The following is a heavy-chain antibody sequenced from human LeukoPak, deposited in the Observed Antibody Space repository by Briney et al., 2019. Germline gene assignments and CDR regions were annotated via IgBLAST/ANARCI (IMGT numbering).Heavy chain of an antibody. V-gene: IGHV4-30-2*01. J-gene: IGHJ4*02. CDR1: GGSVTSGAYS. Sequence: PSETLSLTCAVSGGSVTSGAYSWTWIRQPPGKGLEWIGYFYHSGSTYYNPSLKSRVTISVDRSKNQFSLKLGSVTAADTAVYYCASVPAVAHRGYFDFWGQGTLVTVSS. D-gene: IGHD6-19*01. CDR3: ASVPAVAHRGYFDF. CDR2: FYHSGST.